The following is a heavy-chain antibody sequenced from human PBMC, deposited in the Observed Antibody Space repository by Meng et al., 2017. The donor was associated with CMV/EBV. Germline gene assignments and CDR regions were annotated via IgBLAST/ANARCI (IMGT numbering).Heavy chain of an antibody. J-gene: IGHJ5*02. D-gene: IGHD5-18*01. V-gene: IGHV1-2*02. CDR3: ARGYSYVSPCFPP. Sequence: KASGYTFTGYYMHWVRQAPGQGLEWMGWINPNSGGTNYAQKFQGRVTMTRDTSITPSYMDLHLLLSDDTAVYYCARGYSYVSPCFPPW. CDR1: GYTFTGYY. CDR2: INPNSGGT.